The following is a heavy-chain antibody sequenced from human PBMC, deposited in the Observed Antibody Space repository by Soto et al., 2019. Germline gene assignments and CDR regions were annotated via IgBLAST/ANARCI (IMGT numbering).Heavy chain of an antibody. CDR1: GYTFSSYA. D-gene: IGHD3-22*01. CDR3: ARDLSYYFDSSGCDY. V-gene: IGHV1-3*04. J-gene: IGHJ4*02. CDR2: INTGNGNT. Sequence: ASVKVSFKASGYTFSSYAMHWVRQAPGQSLEWMGWINTGNGNTEYSQKFQGRVTITRDTSASTAYMELSSLRSEDTAVYYCARDLSYYFDSSGCDYWGQGTLVTVSS.